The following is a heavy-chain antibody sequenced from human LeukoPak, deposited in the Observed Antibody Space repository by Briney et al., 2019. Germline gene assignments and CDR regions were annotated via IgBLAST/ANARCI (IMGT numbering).Heavy chain of an antibody. CDR2: ISSSSTYI. D-gene: IGHD4-11*01. V-gene: IGHV3-21*01. CDR3: AREADSDYFY. J-gene: IGHJ4*02. Sequence: GGSLRLSCAASGLTFSSYSMNWVRQAPGKGLEWVSSISSSSTYIYYADSVKGRFTISRDNAKNSLSLQMNSLRAEDTAIYYCAREADSDYFYWGQGTLVTVSS. CDR1: GLTFSSYS.